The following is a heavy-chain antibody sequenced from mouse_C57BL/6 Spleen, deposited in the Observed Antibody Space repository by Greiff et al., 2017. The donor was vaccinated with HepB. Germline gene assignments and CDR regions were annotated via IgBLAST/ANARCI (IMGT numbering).Heavy chain of an antibody. CDR1: GFTFSSYA. V-gene: IGHV5-4*01. CDR3: ARDKGTLDY. D-gene: IGHD3-3*01. Sequence: EVQGVESGGGLVKPGGSLKLSCAASGFTFSSYAMSWVRQTPEKRLEWVATISDGGSYTYYPDNVKGRFTISRDNAKNNLYLQMSHLKSEDTAMYYCARDKGTLDYWGQGTTLTVSS. CDR2: ISDGGSYT. J-gene: IGHJ2*01.